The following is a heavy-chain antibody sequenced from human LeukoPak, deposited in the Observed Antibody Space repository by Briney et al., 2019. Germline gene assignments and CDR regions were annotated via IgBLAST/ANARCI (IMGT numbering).Heavy chain of an antibody. CDR2: ITSSSSYT. Sequence: GGSLRLSCAASGFTFSDYYMSWIRQAPGKGLEWVSYITSSSSYTNYADSVKGRFTISRDSAKNSLYLQMNSLRAEDTAVYYCARDLRYCSGGSCYFDWFDPWGQGTLVTVSS. D-gene: IGHD2-15*01. CDR3: ARDLRYCSGGSCYFDWFDP. V-gene: IGHV3-11*05. J-gene: IGHJ5*02. CDR1: GFTFSDYY.